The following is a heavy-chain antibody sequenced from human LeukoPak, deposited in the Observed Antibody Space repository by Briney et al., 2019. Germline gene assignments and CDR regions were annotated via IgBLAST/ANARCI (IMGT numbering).Heavy chain of an antibody. CDR1: GFSVTHTYY. D-gene: IGHD2-15*01. J-gene: IGHJ4*02. V-gene: IGHV4-38-2*02. Sequence: PSETLSLTCTVSGFSVTHTYYWAWIRQPPGKGLEWIGGIYNSGSTYYNPSLKSRVTMSVDASKNQFSLNLNSVTAADTAVYFCAKNPSGGHFDSWGQGTLVTVSS. CDR2: IYNSGST. CDR3: AKNPSGGHFDS.